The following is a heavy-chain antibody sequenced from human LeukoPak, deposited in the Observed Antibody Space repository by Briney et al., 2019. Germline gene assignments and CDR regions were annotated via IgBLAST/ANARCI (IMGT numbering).Heavy chain of an antibody. CDR2: ISYDGSNK. V-gene: IGHV3-30*04. J-gene: IGHJ4*02. Sequence: GGSLRLSCAASGFTFSSYAMHWVRQAPGKGLEWVAVISYDGSNKYYADSVKGRFTISRDNSKNTLYLQMNSLRAEDTAVYYCARGVLRHFGGDYFDYWGQGTLVTVSS. CDR1: GFTFSSYA. D-gene: IGHD3-9*01. CDR3: ARGVLRHFGGDYFDY.